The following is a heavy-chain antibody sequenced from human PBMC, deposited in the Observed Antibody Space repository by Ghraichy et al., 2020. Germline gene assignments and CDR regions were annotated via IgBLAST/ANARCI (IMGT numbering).Heavy chain of an antibody. CDR3: ARDGYNKPDPGDY. CDR1: GGTFSSYA. J-gene: IGHJ4*02. D-gene: IGHD1-1*01. CDR2: IIPILGIA. Sequence: SLKVSCKASGGTFSSYAISWVRQAPGQGLEWMGRIIPILGIANYAQKFQGRVTITADKSTSTAYMELSSLRSEDTAVYYCARDGYNKPDPGDYWGQGTLVTVSS. V-gene: IGHV1-69*04.